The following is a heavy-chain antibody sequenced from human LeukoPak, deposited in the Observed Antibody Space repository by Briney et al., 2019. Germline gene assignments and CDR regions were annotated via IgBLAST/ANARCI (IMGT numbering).Heavy chain of an antibody. CDR1: GFTFTSYA. D-gene: IGHD3-22*01. Sequence: PGGSLRLSCGASGFTFTSYAMSWVRQALGKGLEWVSTISGSGSSTHYADSVKGRFTISRDNSKNTLYLQMNSLRAEDTAVYYCAKSRVSSGYYRLFDYWGQGTLVTVSS. J-gene: IGHJ4*02. V-gene: IGHV3-23*01. CDR3: AKSRVSSGYYRLFDY. CDR2: ISGSGSST.